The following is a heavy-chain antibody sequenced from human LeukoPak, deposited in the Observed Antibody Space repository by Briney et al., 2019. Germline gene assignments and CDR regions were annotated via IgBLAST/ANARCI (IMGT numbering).Heavy chain of an antibody. CDR1: GFTLSSYG. J-gene: IGHJ3*02. Sequence: GGSLRLSCAASGFTLSSYGMHWVRQAPGKGLEWVAFIRNDGSNKDYADSVKGRFTISRDNSKNTLYLQMNSLTSEDAAVYYCAKYDYGVKQDDFDMWGQGTMVTVS. D-gene: IGHD4-17*01. CDR2: IRNDGSNK. V-gene: IGHV3-30*02. CDR3: AKYDYGVKQDDFDM.